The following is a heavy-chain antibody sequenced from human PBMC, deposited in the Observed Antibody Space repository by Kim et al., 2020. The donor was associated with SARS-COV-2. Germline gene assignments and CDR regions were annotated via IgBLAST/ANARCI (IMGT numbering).Heavy chain of an antibody. Sequence: GGSLRLSCTTSGFTFTGYAMSWVRQAPGKGLEWVSSIDGSDGTTYYVDSVEGRFTISRDNAKNTLYLQMNTLRADDTAIYYCIKGAWGWYWDHWRQGT. J-gene: IGHJ1*01. CDR2: IDGSDGTT. CDR1: GFTFTGYA. CDR3: IKGAWGWYWDH. V-gene: IGHV3-23*01. D-gene: IGHD7-27*01.